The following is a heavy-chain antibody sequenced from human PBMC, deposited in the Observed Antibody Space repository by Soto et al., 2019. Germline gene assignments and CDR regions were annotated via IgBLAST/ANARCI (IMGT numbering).Heavy chain of an antibody. Sequence: QVQLQASGPGLVKPSEPLSLTCTVSGGSIRSYYWSWIRQPPGKGLEWIGYIYYSGSTNYNPSLKSRVTISVDTSKNQFSLKLSSVTAADTAVYYCARNYGHAFDIWGQGTMVTVSS. D-gene: IGHD1-7*01. V-gene: IGHV4-59*01. CDR1: GGSIRSYY. CDR3: ARNYGHAFDI. CDR2: IYYSGST. J-gene: IGHJ3*02.